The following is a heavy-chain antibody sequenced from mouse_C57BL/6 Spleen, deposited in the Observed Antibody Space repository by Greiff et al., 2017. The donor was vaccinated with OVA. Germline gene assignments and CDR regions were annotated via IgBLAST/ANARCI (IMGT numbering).Heavy chain of an antibody. CDR2: IYPGDGDT. CDR3: AREGTMDY. V-gene: IGHV1-82*01. CDR1: GYAFSSSW. D-gene: IGHD1-1*02. Sequence: QVQLQQSGAELVRPGASVKISCKASGYAFSSSWMNWVKQRPGKGLEWIGRIYPGDGDTNYNGKFKGKATLTADKSSSTAYMQLSSLTSEDSAVYFCAREGTMDYWGQGTTLTVSS. J-gene: IGHJ2*01.